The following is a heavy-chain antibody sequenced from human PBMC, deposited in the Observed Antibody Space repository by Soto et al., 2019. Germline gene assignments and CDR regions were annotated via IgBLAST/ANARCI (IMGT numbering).Heavy chain of an antibody. D-gene: IGHD2-2*01. CDR2: IYYSGST. CDR1: GGSISSGGYY. V-gene: IGHV4-31*03. J-gene: IGHJ6*03. Sequence: SETLSLTCTVSGGSISSGGYYWSWIRQHPGKGLEWIGYIYYSGSTYYNPSLKSRVTISVDTSKNQFSLKLSSVTAADTAVYYCARVVPAAMGVYYYYMDVWGKGTTVTVSS. CDR3: ARVVPAAMGVYYYYMDV.